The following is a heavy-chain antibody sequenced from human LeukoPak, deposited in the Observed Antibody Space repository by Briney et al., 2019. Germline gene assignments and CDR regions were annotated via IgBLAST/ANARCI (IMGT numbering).Heavy chain of an antibody. CDR1: GGSISSGDYY. J-gene: IGHJ4*02. Sequence: PSETLSLTCTVSGGSISSGDYYWSWIRQPPGKGLEWIGYIYYSGSTYYNPSLKSRVTISVDTSKNQFSLKLSSVTAADTALYHCPRVPTPYRPNRLCYYFDYWRQGTLVTVSS. V-gene: IGHV4-30-4*08. CDR2: IYYSGST. D-gene: IGHD2-8*01. CDR3: PRVPTPYRPNRLCYYFDY.